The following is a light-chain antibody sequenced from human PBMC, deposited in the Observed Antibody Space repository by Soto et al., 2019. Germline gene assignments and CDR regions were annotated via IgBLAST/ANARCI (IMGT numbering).Light chain of an antibody. CDR1: SSDVGGYNY. CDR2: DVS. J-gene: IGLJ1*01. Sequence: QSALTQPASVSGSPGQSITISCTGTSSDVGGYNYVSWYQQHPGKAPKLMIYDVSNRPSGVSNRFSGSKSGNTYSLTISGLQAEDEADYYCSSYTSSRTLLYVFGTGTKVTVL. V-gene: IGLV2-14*01. CDR3: SSYTSSRTLLYV.